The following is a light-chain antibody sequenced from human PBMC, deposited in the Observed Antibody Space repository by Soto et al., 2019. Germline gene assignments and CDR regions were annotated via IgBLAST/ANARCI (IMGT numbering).Light chain of an antibody. J-gene: IGKJ2*01. Sequence: EILLTQSPGTLSLSPGDRATLSCRASQSLGSGYLAWYRQKPGQAPRILIYDTSTRATGVPTRFSGSRSGTDFTLTISRLEPEDFAMYYCQQYGSSPYTFGQGTKVDIK. V-gene: IGKV3-20*01. CDR2: DTS. CDR3: QQYGSSPYT. CDR1: QSLGSGY.